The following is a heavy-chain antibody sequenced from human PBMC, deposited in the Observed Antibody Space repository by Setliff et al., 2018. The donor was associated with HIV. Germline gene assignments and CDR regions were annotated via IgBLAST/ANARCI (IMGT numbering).Heavy chain of an antibody. V-gene: IGHV4-59*11. J-gene: IGHJ3*01. D-gene: IGHD2-21*01. CDR1: GDSITGRW. CDR3: ARHICGSTACYAVDV. Sequence: SETLSLTCTVSGDSITGRWLSWIRQPPGKGLEWTGNIYHNGFANYNPSLKSRLTISVDTSKNQVSLTLSSVTPADTAVYYCARHICGSTACYAVDVWGPGTMVTVSS. CDR2: IYHNGFA.